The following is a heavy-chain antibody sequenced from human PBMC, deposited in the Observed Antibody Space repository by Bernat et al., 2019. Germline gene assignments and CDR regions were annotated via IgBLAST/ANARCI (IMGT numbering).Heavy chain of an antibody. V-gene: IGHV1-69*04. CDR3: ARTPIRSSYGMDV. CDR2: IIPILGIA. Sequence: QVQLVQSGAEVKKPGSSVKFSCKASGGTFSSYAISWVRQAPGQGLEWMGRIIPILGIANYGQKFPGRVTMTADKSTSTAYMELSSLRSEDTAVYYCARTPIRSSYGMDVWGQATTVTVSS. D-gene: IGHD3-3*01. J-gene: IGHJ6*02. CDR1: GGTFSSYA.